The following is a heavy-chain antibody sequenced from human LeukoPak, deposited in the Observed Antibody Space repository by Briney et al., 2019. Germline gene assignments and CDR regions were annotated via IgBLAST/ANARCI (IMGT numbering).Heavy chain of an antibody. CDR1: EFTFSSYE. J-gene: IGHJ4*02. CDR3: ARGGQISVVVPAATEFDY. V-gene: IGHV3-48*03. CDR2: ISSSGSTI. Sequence: AGGSLRLSCAASEFTFSSYEMNWVRQAPGKGLEWVSYISSSGSTIYYADSVKGRFTISRDNAKNSLYLQMNSLRAEDTAVYYCARGGQISVVVPAATEFDYWGQGTLVTVSS. D-gene: IGHD2-2*01.